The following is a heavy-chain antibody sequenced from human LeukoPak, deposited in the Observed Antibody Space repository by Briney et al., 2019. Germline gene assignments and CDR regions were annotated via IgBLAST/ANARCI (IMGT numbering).Heavy chain of an antibody. J-gene: IGHJ6*02. CDR2: IYPGGST. Sequence: GGSLRLSCAVSKFIVSTNYMTWVRQAPGKGLEWVSVIYPGGSTYYADSVKGRFTISRDNAKNSRYLQMNSLRAEDTAVYYCARDYLREQQLVLFYYYYGMDVWGQGTTVTVSS. D-gene: IGHD6-13*01. V-gene: IGHV3-53*01. CDR1: KFIVSTNY. CDR3: ARDYLREQQLVLFYYYYGMDV.